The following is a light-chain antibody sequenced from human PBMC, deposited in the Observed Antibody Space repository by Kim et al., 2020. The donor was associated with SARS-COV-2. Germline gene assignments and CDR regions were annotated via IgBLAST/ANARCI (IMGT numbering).Light chain of an antibody. CDR2: EDK. J-gene: IGLJ2*01. CDR3: QSYDSSNVV. Sequence: GKEETKSCTRGGGGMASNYVQWYQQRPGSAPTTVIYEDKQRPSGVPDRFSGSIDSSSSSASLTISGLKTEDEADYYCQSYDSSNVVFGGGTQLTVL. CDR1: GGGMASNY. V-gene: IGLV6-57*03.